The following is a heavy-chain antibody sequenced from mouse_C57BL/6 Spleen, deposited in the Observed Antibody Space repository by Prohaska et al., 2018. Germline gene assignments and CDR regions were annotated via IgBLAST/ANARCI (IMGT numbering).Heavy chain of an antibody. CDR1: GYSITSGYY. V-gene: IGHV3-6*01. CDR3: ARDQGWLLRGDY. J-gene: IGHJ4*01. CDR2: ISYDGSN. D-gene: IGHD2-3*01. Sequence: DVQLQESGPGLVKPSQSLSLTCSVTGYSITSGYYWNWIRQFPGNKLEWMGYISYDGSNNYNPSLKNRISITRDTSKNQCFLKLNSVTTEDTATYYCARDQGWLLRGDYWGQGTSVTVSS.